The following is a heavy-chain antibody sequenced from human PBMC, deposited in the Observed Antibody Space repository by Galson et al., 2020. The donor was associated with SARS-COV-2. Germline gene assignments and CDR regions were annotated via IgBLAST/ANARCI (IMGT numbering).Heavy chain of an antibody. J-gene: IGHJ5*02. Sequence: SETLSLTCAVSGDSLRSDSYSWSWIRQPPGKTLEWIGYIYYSGSIFYNPTLKSRVTMSMDKSRNQFSLNLSSVTAADTAVYYCARSYGLYNWFDPWGQGALVTVSS. CDR1: GDSLRSDSYS. CDR3: ARSYGLYNWFDP. V-gene: IGHV4-30-4*07. CDR2: IYYSGSI. D-gene: IGHD4-17*01.